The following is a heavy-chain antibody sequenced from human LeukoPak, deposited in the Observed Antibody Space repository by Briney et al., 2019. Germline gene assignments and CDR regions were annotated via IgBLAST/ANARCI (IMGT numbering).Heavy chain of an antibody. J-gene: IGHJ4*02. D-gene: IGHD3-22*01. CDR1: GFTISSYW. V-gene: IGHV3-7*01. CDR2: IKQDGSEK. CDR3: ARGSYYYDSSGTDY. Sequence: PWGSLRLSCAASGFTISSYWMSWVRQAPGRGLEWVANIKQDGSEKYYVDSVKGRFTISRDNTKNSLYLQMNSLRAEDTAVYYCARGSYYYDSSGTDYWGQGTLVTVSS.